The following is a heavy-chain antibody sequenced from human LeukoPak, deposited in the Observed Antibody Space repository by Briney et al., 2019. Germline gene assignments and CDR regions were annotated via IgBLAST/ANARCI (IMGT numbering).Heavy chain of an antibody. CDR3: ARDPDSSSFDY. D-gene: IGHD6-13*01. V-gene: IGHV3-7*01. Sequence: PGGSLRLSCIACGLNFRTSWMSWVRQSPGKGLEFLANIKYDGSVKNYADSVKGRFTISRDNPKNSLYLQMDSLRAEDTAAYYCARDPDSSSFDYWGQGALVTVSS. CDR1: GLNFRTSW. J-gene: IGHJ4*02. CDR2: IKYDGSVK.